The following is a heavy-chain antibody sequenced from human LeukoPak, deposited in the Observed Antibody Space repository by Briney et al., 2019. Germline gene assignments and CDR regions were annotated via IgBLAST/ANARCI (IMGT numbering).Heavy chain of an antibody. D-gene: IGHD3-3*02. Sequence: PGGSLRLSCAASGFTFDDYAMHWVRHAPGKGLEWVSGISWNSGSIGYADSVKGRFTISRDNAKNSLYLQMNSLRAEDTALYYCAKDMSRIVEPDAFDIWAKGQWSPSLQ. CDR1: GFTFDDYA. CDR2: ISWNSGSI. V-gene: IGHV3-9*01. CDR3: AKDMSRIVEPDAFDI. J-gene: IGHJ3*02.